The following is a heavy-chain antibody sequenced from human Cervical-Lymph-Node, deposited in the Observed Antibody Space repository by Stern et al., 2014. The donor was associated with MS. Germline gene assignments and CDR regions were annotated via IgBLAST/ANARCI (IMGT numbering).Heavy chain of an antibody. CDR3: ARDRGWCDSSSCDHKFDA. V-gene: IGHV3-74*01. J-gene: IGHJ5*02. Sequence: VQLVESGGGLVQPGGSLRLSCAASGFTFTNYFMHWVRQAPGKGLGWVSRANGDGTTTSFADFGRGRFAISRDNAKNTLYLEMSSLRAEDTAVYYCARDRGWCDSSSCDHKFDAWGQGTLVTVSS. CDR1: GFTFTNYF. D-gene: IGHD2-2*01. CDR2: ANGDGTTT.